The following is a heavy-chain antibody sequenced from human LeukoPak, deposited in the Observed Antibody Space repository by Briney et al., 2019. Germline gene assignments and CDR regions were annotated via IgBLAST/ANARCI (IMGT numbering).Heavy chain of an antibody. Sequence: SETLSLTCTVSGASISSYYWSWIRQPPGKGLEWIGYIYYRGSTNYNPSLKSRVTISVDTSKNQCSLRLNSVTAADTAVYYCARHPAGATLVDFWGQGTLVTDAS. CDR3: ARHPAGATLVDF. D-gene: IGHD1-26*01. CDR2: IYYRGST. J-gene: IGHJ4*02. V-gene: IGHV4-59*08. CDR1: GASISSYY.